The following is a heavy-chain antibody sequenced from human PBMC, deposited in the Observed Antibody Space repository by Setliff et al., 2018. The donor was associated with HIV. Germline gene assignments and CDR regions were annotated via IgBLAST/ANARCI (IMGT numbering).Heavy chain of an antibody. CDR1: GGSISSYY. J-gene: IGHJ6*03. V-gene: IGHV4-4*08. CDR2: IYTSGST. D-gene: IGHD3-3*01. CDR3: ARCVTYYNFWSGYWGYYYYMDV. Sequence: LSLTCTVSGGSISSYYWSWIRQPPGKGLEWIGYIYTSGSTNYNPSLKSRVTISVDTSKNQFSLKLSSVTAADTAVYYCARCVTYYNFWSGYWGYYYYMDVWGKGTTGTVYS.